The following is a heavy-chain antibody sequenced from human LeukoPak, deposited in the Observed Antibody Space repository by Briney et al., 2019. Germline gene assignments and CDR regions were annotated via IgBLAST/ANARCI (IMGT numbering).Heavy chain of an antibody. J-gene: IGHJ3*02. CDR3: ARGEGAYDI. D-gene: IGHD3-16*01. V-gene: IGHV1-18*01. Sequence: GASVNVSCKASGYTFTSYGISWVRQAPGQGLEWMGWISTYNGNSHYARKLPGRVTMTTDTSTTTAYVELRSLTSDDTAVYYCARGEGAYDIWGQGTMVTVSS. CDR1: GYTFTSYG. CDR2: ISTYNGNS.